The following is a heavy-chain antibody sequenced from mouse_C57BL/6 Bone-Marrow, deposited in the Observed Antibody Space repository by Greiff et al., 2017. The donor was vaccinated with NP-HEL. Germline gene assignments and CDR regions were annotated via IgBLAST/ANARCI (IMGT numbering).Heavy chain of an antibody. CDR1: GYTFTSYG. V-gene: IGHV1-81*01. J-gene: IGHJ3*01. CDR3: ARRDYGYFAWFAY. Sequence: VQLQQSGAELARPGASVKLSCKASGYTFTSYGISWVKQRTGQGLEWIGEIYPRSGNTYYNEKFKGKATLTADKSSSTAYMELRSLTSVDSAVYFCARRDYGYFAWFAYWGQGTLVTVSA. CDR2: IYPRSGNT. D-gene: IGHD2-2*01.